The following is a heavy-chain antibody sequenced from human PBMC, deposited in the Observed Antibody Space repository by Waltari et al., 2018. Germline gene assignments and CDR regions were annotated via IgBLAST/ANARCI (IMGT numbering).Heavy chain of an antibody. CDR2: IYHSGST. Sequence: QVQLQESGPGLVKPSQTLSLTCTVSGGSISSAGYYWSWIRQHPGKGLEWIGYIYHSGSTSYNPSRKSRVTISVDGSKNQFSLKLSSVTAADTAVYYCARGAVTAVYYNYYGMDVWGQGTTVTVSS. CDR3: ARGAVTAVYYNYYGMDV. CDR1: GGSISSAGYY. V-gene: IGHV4-31*03. D-gene: IGHD2-21*02. J-gene: IGHJ6*02.